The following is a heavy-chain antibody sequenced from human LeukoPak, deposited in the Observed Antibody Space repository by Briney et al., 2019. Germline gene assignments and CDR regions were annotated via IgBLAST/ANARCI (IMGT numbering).Heavy chain of an antibody. J-gene: IGHJ6*03. D-gene: IGHD4-17*01. Sequence: PSETLSLTCSVSGGSISSSSSYWGWIRQPPGKGLEWITSIYYSGSTYYNPSLKSRVTISVDTSKNQFSLRLSSVTAEDTALYYCAKEATVTTPQKTNYYYYYMDVWGKGTTVTVSS. CDR1: GGSISSSSSY. CDR3: AKEATVTTPQKTNYYYYYMDV. V-gene: IGHV4-39*07. CDR2: IYYSGST.